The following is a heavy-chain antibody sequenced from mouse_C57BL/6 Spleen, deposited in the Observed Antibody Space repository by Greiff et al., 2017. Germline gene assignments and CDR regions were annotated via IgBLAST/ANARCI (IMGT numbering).Heavy chain of an antibody. D-gene: IGHD4-1*01. Sequence: QVQLQQSGAELVMPGASVKLSCKASGYTFTSYWMHWVKQRPGQGLEWIGEIDPSDSYTNYNQKFKGKSTLTVDKSSSTAYMQLSSLTSEDSAVYYCARGLTGTEGFAYWGQGTLVTVSA. CDR2: IDPSDSYT. V-gene: IGHV1-69*01. CDR1: GYTFTSYW. J-gene: IGHJ3*01. CDR3: ARGLTGTEGFAY.